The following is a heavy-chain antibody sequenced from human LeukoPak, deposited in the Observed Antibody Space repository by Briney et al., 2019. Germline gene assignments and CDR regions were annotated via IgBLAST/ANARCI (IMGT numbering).Heavy chain of an antibody. J-gene: IGHJ4*02. D-gene: IGHD6-6*01. Sequence: SVKVSCKASGGTFSSYAISWVRQAPGQGLEWMGRIIPILGIANYAQKFQGRVTITADKSTSTAYMELSSPRSEDTAVYYCARGLGLSSSSGFGVYWGQGTLVTVSS. V-gene: IGHV1-69*04. CDR1: GGTFSSYA. CDR2: IIPILGIA. CDR3: ARGLGLSSSSGFGVY.